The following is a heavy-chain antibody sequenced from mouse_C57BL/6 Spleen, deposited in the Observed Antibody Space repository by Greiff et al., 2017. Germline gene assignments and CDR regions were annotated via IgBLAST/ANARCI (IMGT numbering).Heavy chain of an antibody. Sequence: VQGVESGPELVKPGASVKISCKASGYAFSSSWMNWVKQRPGKGLEWIGRIYPGDGDTNYNGKFKGKATLTADKSSSTAYMQLSSLTSEDSAVYFCARSKLRSWFAYWGQGTLVTVSA. CDR3: ARSKLRSWFAY. CDR2: IYPGDGDT. CDR1: GYAFSSSW. J-gene: IGHJ3*01. D-gene: IGHD1-1*01. V-gene: IGHV1-82*01.